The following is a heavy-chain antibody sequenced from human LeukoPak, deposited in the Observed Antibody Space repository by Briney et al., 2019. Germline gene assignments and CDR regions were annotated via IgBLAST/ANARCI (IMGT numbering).Heavy chain of an antibody. CDR1: GFTFSDYY. Sequence: GGSLRLSCTASGFTFSDYYMTWIRQAPGKGLEWISYITASGSTTYYGDSVKGRFIISRDNAKNSLYLQMNSLRAEDTAVYYCARDSQATDYWGQGTLVTVSS. J-gene: IGHJ4*02. CDR3: ARDSQATDY. V-gene: IGHV3-11*01. CDR2: ITASGSTT.